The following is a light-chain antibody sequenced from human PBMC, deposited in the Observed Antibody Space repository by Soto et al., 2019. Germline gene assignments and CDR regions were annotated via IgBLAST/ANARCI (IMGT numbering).Light chain of an antibody. CDR3: QSSDSSLSGSVV. CDR2: GIT. CDR1: SSNIGAHYD. J-gene: IGLJ3*02. Sequence: QSVLTQPPSVSGAPGQRVTISCTGSSSNIGAHYDVHWYQQLPGTAPKLLIYGITNRPSGVPDRFSGSKSGTSASLAITGLQAEDEADYYCQSSDSSLSGSVVFGGGTKLTVL. V-gene: IGLV1-40*01.